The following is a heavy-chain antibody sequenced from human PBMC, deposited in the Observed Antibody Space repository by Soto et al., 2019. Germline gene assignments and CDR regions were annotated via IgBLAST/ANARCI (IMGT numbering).Heavy chain of an antibody. Sequence: VQLVESGGGLVQPGGSLRLSCAASGFTYSSYSMNWVRQAPGKGLEWVSYISSSSSATYYADSVKGRFTISRDNAKNSLYLQMNSLRAEDTAVYYCARMGIAAAGWGQGTLVTVSS. CDR3: ARMGIAAAG. V-gene: IGHV3-48*01. CDR1: GFTYSSYS. D-gene: IGHD6-13*01. J-gene: IGHJ4*02. CDR2: ISSSSSAT.